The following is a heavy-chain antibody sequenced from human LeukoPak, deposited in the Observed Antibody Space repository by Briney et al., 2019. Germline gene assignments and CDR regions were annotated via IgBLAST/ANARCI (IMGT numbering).Heavy chain of an antibody. Sequence: HGASVKVSCKVSGYTLTELPMHWVRQAPGQGLEWMGWINTNTGNPTYAQGFTGRFVFSLDTSVSTAYLQISSLKAEDTAVYYCARDSSGNFPNWFDPWGQGTLVTVSS. CDR3: ARDSSGNFPNWFDP. CDR2: INTNTGNP. J-gene: IGHJ5*02. CDR1: GYTLTELP. V-gene: IGHV7-4-1*02. D-gene: IGHD3-10*01.